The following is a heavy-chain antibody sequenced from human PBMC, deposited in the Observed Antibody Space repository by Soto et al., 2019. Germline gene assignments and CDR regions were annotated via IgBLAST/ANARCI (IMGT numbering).Heavy chain of an antibody. V-gene: IGHV2-5*02. Sequence: QITLNESGPTVVRPTETLTLTCSFSGFSLTTSGVGVGWIRQSPGKAPEWLALIYWDDDKRYSASPKSRLTITKDTSKNQVVLTVSDLDPTDTATYYCAHRVLRTVFGLVTTTAIYFDFWGQGTPVAVSS. CDR2: IYWDDDK. J-gene: IGHJ4*02. CDR3: AHRVLRTVFGLVTTTAIYFDF. D-gene: IGHD3-3*01. CDR1: GFSLTTSGVG.